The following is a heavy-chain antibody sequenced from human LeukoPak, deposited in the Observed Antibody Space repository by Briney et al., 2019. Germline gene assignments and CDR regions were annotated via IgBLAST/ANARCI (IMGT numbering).Heavy chain of an antibody. V-gene: IGHV4-34*01. CDR2: INHSGST. CDR1: GGSFSGYY. CDR3: ASNRPTTVAYL. J-gene: IGHJ2*01. D-gene: IGHD4-17*01. Sequence: SETLSLTCAVYGGSFSGYYWSWIRQPPGKGLEWIGEINHSGSTNYNPSLKSRVTISVDTSKNQFSLKLSSVTAADTAVYYCASNRPTTVAYLWGRGTLVTVSS.